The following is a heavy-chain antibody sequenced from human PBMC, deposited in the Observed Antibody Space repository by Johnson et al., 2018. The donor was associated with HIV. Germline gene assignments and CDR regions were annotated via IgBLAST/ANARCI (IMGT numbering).Heavy chain of an antibody. J-gene: IGHJ3*02. Sequence: VQLVESGGGVVQPGSSLRLSCAASGCTFSSYGMHWVRKDPGKGLEWVAVIWYDGCNKYYADSVKGRFTISRDNSNNTLYLQMNSRRAEDTAVYYCARDGRDLATRGAVDIWGPGTVVTVSS. CDR3: ARDGRDLATRGAVDI. CDR1: GCTFSSYG. D-gene: IGHD5-24*01. CDR2: IWYDGCNK. V-gene: IGHV3-33*01.